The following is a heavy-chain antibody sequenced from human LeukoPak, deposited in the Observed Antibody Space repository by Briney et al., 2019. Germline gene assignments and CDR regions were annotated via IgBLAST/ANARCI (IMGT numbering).Heavy chain of an antibody. Sequence: GESLKISCKGSGYSFTSYWIGWERQMPGKGLEWMGIIYPGDSDTRYSPSFQGQVTISADKSISTAYLQWSSLKASDTAMYYCARNLFEYGDYVGAFDIWGQGTMVTVSS. D-gene: IGHD4-17*01. J-gene: IGHJ3*02. V-gene: IGHV5-51*01. CDR2: IYPGDSDT. CDR3: ARNLFEYGDYVGAFDI. CDR1: GYSFTSYW.